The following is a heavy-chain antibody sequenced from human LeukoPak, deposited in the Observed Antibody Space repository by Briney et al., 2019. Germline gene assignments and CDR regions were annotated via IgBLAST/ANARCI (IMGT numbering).Heavy chain of an antibody. Sequence: GGSLRLSCAASGFTFSHFYMTWIRQAPGKGLEWFSYIRSSGSTIYYADSVEGRFTSSRDNSKNTLYLQMNSLRAEDTAVYYCAKVAATAFYYYYYMDVWGKRTTVTVSS. CDR1: GFTFSHFY. CDR3: AKVAATAFYYYYYMDV. V-gene: IGHV3-11*01. J-gene: IGHJ6*03. D-gene: IGHD6-25*01. CDR2: IRSSGSTI.